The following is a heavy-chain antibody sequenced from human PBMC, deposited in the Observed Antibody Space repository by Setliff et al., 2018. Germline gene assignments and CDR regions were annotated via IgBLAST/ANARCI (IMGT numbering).Heavy chain of an antibody. D-gene: IGHD1-26*01. Sequence: GESLKISCKGSGYSFTDYWIAWVRQTPGKGLEWMGTIYPGNADTRYSPSFQGQVTISTDTSINTAFLQWNNLKASDTAVYYCAGRGGRFFNWFDPWGQGTLVTVSS. V-gene: IGHV5-51*01. J-gene: IGHJ5*02. CDR1: GYSFTDYW. CDR2: IYPGNADT. CDR3: AGRGGRFFNWFDP.